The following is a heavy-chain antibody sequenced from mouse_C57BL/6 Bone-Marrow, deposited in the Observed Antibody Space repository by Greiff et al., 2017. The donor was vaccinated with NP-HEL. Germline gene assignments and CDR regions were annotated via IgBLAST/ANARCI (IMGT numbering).Heavy chain of an antibody. CDR1: GYTFTDYY. J-gene: IGHJ2*01. CDR2: INPYNGGT. D-gene: IGHD1-1*01. V-gene: IGHV1-19*01. Sequence: VQLQQSGPVLVKPGASVKMSCKASGYTFTDYYMNWVKQSHGKSLEWIGVINPYNGGTSYNQKFKGKATLTVDKSSSTAYMELNSLTSEDSAVYYCAREEITTVVADYWGQGTTLTVSS. CDR3: AREEITTVVADY.